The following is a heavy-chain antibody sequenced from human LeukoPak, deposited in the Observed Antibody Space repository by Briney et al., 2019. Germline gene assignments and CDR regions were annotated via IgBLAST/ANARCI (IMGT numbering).Heavy chain of an antibody. Sequence: PGGSLRLSCAASGFSFSSYWMHWVRQAPGKGLVWVSRINGDGSSTRYADSVKGRFTISRDNAKNTLYLQMNSLRVEDTAVYYCARNAYGAQTPSDVWGQGTTVTVSS. J-gene: IGHJ6*02. CDR1: GFSFSSYW. CDR2: INGDGSST. V-gene: IGHV3-74*01. D-gene: IGHD4-17*01. CDR3: ARNAYGAQTPSDV.